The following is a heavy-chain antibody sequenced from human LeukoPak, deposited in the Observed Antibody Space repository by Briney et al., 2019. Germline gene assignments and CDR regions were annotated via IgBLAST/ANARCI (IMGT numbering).Heavy chain of an antibody. CDR3: ARARRNYDFWSGYSNWFDP. CDR2: IYYSGST. J-gene: IGHJ5*02. Sequence: SETLSLTCAVYGGSFSGYYWSWIRQPPGKGLEWIGYIYYSGSTNYNPSLKSRVTISVDTSKNQFSLKLSSVTAADTAVYYCARARRNYDFWSGYSNWFDPWGQGTLVTVSS. D-gene: IGHD3-3*01. V-gene: IGHV4-59*01. CDR1: GGSFSGYY.